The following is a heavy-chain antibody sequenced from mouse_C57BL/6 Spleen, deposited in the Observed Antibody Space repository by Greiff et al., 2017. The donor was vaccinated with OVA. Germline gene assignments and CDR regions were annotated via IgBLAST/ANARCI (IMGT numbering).Heavy chain of an antibody. D-gene: IGHD4-1*01. V-gene: IGHV5-4*01. CDR3: AREKAGTYAMDY. CDR1: GFTFSSYA. CDR2: ISDGGSYT. J-gene: IGHJ4*01. Sequence: EVQVVESGGGLVKPGGSLKLSCAASGFTFSSYAMSWVRQTPEKRLAWVATISDGGSYTYYPDNVQGRFTISRDNAKNNLYLQMSHLKSEDTAMYYCAREKAGTYAMDYWGQGTSVTVSS.